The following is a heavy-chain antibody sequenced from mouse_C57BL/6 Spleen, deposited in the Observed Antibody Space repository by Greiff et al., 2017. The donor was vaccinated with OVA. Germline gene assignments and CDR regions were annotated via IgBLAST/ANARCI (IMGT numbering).Heavy chain of an antibody. Sequence: EVKLEESGGGLVKPGGSLKLSCAASGFTFSSYAMSWVRQTPEKRLEWVATISDGGSYTYYPDNVKGRFTISRDNAKNNLYLQMSHLKSEDTAMYYCARDSPHFDYWGQGTTLTVSS. CDR2: ISDGGSYT. V-gene: IGHV5-4*01. D-gene: IGHD6-1*01. CDR3: ARDSPHFDY. J-gene: IGHJ2*01. CDR1: GFTFSSYA.